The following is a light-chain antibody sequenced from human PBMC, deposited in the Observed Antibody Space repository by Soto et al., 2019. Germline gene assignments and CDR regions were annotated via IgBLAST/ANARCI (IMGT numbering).Light chain of an antibody. CDR3: QQYNNWPLT. Sequence: EIVMTQSPATLSVSPGERATLSCRASQSVSTNLAWYQQKPGQAPRLLIYRASTRATGIPARFSGSGSGTDFTLTISSLQSEDFAVYYCQQYNNWPLTFGGGTKVDIK. CDR2: RAS. V-gene: IGKV3-15*01. CDR1: QSVSTN. J-gene: IGKJ4*01.